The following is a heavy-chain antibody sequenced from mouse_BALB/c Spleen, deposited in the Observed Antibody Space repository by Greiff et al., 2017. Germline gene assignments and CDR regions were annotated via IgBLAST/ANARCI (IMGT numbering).Heavy chain of an antibody. CDR1: GFTFSSFG. J-gene: IGHJ3*01. V-gene: IGHV5-17*02. CDR3: ARSRYDGAWFAY. Sequence: EVKLVESGGGLVQPGGSRKLSCAASGFTFSSFGMHWVRQAPEKGLEWVAYISSGSSTIYYADTVKGRFTISRDNPKNTLFLQMTSLRSEDTAMYYCARSRYDGAWFAYWGQGTLVTVSA. D-gene: IGHD2-14*01. CDR2: ISSGSSTI.